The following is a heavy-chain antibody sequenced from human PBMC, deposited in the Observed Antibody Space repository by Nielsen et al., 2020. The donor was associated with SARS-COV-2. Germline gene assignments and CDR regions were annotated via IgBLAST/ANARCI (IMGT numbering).Heavy chain of an antibody. J-gene: IGHJ3*01. CDR3: ARDIIVVVAATGDAVDA. V-gene: IGHV1-69*04. D-gene: IGHD2-15*01. CDR2: IIPIPDIV. Sequence: SVKVSCKASGGTFSNYVINWVRQAPGQGLEWMGRIIPIPDIVNSAQNFQGRVTITADKSTTTAYMELSNLRSEDTAVYYCARDIIVVVAATGDAVDAWGQGTMVTVSS. CDR1: GGTFSNYV.